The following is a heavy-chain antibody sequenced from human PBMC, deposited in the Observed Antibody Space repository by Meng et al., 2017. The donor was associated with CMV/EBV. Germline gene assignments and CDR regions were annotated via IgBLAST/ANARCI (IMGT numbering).Heavy chain of an antibody. V-gene: IGHV1-2*02. Sequence: ASVKVSCKASGYTFTGYYMHWVRQAPGQGLEWMGWINPNSGGTNYAQKFQGRVTMTRDTSISTAYMEPSRLRSDDTAVYYCARAREITYYDFWSGYYLDEFDYWGQGTLVTVSS. J-gene: IGHJ4*02. D-gene: IGHD3-3*01. CDR1: GYTFTGYY. CDR2: INPNSGGT. CDR3: ARAREITYYDFWSGYYLDEFDY.